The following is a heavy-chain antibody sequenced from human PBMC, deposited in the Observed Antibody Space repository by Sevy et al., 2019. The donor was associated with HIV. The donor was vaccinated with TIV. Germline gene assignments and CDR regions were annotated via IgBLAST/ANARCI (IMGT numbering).Heavy chain of an antibody. CDR3: ARDYPNNYYDSSGTNYYYGMDV. Sequence: GGSLRLSCAASGFTFSSYWMSWVRQAPGKGLEWVANIKKDGSEKYYVDSVKGRFTISRDNAKNSLYLQMNSLRAEDTAVYYCARDYPNNYYDSSGTNYYYGMDVWGQGTTVTVSS. J-gene: IGHJ6*02. CDR2: IKKDGSEK. D-gene: IGHD3-22*01. V-gene: IGHV3-7*01. CDR1: GFTFSSYW.